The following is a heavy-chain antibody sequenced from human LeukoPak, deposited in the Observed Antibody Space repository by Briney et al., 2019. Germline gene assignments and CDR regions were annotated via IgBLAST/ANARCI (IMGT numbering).Heavy chain of an antibody. CDR2: ISWKSGSI. V-gene: IGHV3-9*01. Sequence: GGSLRLSCAASGFTFDDYAMHWVRQAPGKGLEWVSGISWKSGSIAYADSVKGRFTISRDNAKNSLYLQMNSLRAEDTAVYYCAELGITMIGGVWGKGTTVTISS. J-gene: IGHJ6*04. D-gene: IGHD3-10*02. CDR3: AELGITMIGGV. CDR1: GFTFDDYA.